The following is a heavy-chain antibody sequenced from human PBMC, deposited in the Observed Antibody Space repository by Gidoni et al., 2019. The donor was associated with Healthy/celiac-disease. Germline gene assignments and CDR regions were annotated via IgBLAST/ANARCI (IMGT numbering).Heavy chain of an antibody. CDR1: GGSISRSSYY. CDR3: ARVRDSSGWSTFDY. CDR2: IYYSGST. Sequence: QLQLQESGPGLVKPSETLSLTCTVSGGSISRSSYYWGWIRQPPGKGLEWIGIIYYSGSTYYKPSLKSRVTISVDTSKNQFSRKLSSVTAADTAVYYCARVRDSSGWSTFDYWGQGTLVTVSS. D-gene: IGHD6-19*01. V-gene: IGHV4-39*01. J-gene: IGHJ4*02.